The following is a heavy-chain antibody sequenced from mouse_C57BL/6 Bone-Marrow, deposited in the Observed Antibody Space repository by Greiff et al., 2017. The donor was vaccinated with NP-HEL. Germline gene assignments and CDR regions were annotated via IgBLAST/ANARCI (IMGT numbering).Heavy chain of an antibody. V-gene: IGHV1-59*01. J-gene: IGHJ4*01. D-gene: IGHD2-1*01. CDR1: GYTFTSYW. CDR3: YGNYYAMDY. CDR2: IDPSDSYT. Sequence: QVQLQQPGAELVRPGTSVKLSCKASGYTFTSYWMHWVKQRPGQGLEWIGVIDPSDSYTNYNQKFKGKATLTLDTSSSTAYMQLSSLTSEDSAVYYCYGNYYAMDYWGQGTSVTVSS.